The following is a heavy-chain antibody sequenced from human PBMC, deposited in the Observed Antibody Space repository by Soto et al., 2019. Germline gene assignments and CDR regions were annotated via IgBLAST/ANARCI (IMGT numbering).Heavy chain of an antibody. J-gene: IGHJ5*01. D-gene: IGHD3-22*01. V-gene: IGHV4-59*01. CDR2: IHNSGTS. CDR1: GDTSTSYY. CDR3: ARDFYDSVGYTWFDS. Sequence: SETLSLTCTVSGDTSTSYYWGWIRQSPGKGLEWIGHIHNSGTSTHNPSLNGRVTISIDMSKKQFSLKLTSLTSADTAVYYCARDFYDSVGYTWFDSWSQGTLVTVSS.